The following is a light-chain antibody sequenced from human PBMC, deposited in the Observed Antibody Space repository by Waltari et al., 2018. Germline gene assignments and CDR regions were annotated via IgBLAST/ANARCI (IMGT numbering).Light chain of an antibody. CDR3: QVWDSGTAV. J-gene: IGLJ7*01. CDR2: RDK. V-gene: IGLV3-9*01. CDR1: NIGGKN. Sequence: SYDLTQPLSVSAALGTTDRTSCGGNNIGGKNVHGYQQKAGQAPRLVIYRDKNRPSRIPERFSGSNSENTATLTISRAQAADEADYYCQVWDSGTAVFGVGTQLTVL.